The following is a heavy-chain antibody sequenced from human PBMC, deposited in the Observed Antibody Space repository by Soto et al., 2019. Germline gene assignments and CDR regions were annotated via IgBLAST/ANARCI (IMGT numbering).Heavy chain of an antibody. V-gene: IGHV1-3*01. D-gene: IGHD3-10*01. CDR2: INAGNGNT. Sequence: QVQLVQSGAEVKKPGASVKVSCKASGYTFTNYAMHWVRQAPGQRLEWMGWINAGNGNTKYSQKFQGRVTITRATSASTAYKELSSRRSEDTAVYDCGRGSGLNRFDPWGQGTLVTVSS. CDR1: GYTFTNYA. CDR3: GRGSGLNRFDP. J-gene: IGHJ5*02.